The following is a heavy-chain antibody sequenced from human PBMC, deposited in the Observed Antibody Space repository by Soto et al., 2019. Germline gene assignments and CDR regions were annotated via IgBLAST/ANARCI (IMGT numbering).Heavy chain of an antibody. V-gene: IGHV1-46*03. J-gene: IGHJ5*02. Sequence: ASVKVSCKASGYTFTSYYMHWVRQAPGQGLEWMGIINPSGGSTSYAQKFQGRVTMTRDTSTSTVYMELSSLRSENTAVHYCARGPFYYDSSGDPLPGWFDPWGQGTLVTVSS. CDR1: GYTFTSYY. CDR3: ARGPFYYDSSGDPLPGWFDP. CDR2: INPSGGST. D-gene: IGHD3-22*01.